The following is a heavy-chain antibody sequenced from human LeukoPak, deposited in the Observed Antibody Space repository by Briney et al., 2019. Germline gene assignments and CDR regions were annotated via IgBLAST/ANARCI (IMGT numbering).Heavy chain of an antibody. D-gene: IGHD6-13*01. V-gene: IGHV6-1*01. J-gene: IGHJ4*02. CDR3: ARGFGYSNSYFYYFDY. CDR2: TYYRSKWYN. CDR1: GDSVSSNSAA. Sequence: SQTLSLACAISGDSVSSNSAAWNWIRQSPSRGLEWLGRTYYRSKWYNDYAVSVESRIIINPDTSKNQFSLQLNSVTPEDTAVYYCARGFGYSNSYFYYFDYWGQGTLVTVSS.